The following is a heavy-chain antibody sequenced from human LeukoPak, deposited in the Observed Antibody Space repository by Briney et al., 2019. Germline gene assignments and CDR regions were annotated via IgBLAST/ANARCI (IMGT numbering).Heavy chain of an antibody. D-gene: IGHD3-22*01. Sequence: VASVKVSCKAPGYTLTDYYMHWVRQAPGQGLEWMGRINPNSGGTNYAQKVQGRVTMTRDTSISTVYMELSRLRSDDTAVYYCARVGYYESSGYYEYWGQGTLVTVSS. V-gene: IGHV1-2*06. CDR1: GYTLTDYY. CDR3: ARVGYYESSGYYEY. J-gene: IGHJ4*02. CDR2: INPNSGGT.